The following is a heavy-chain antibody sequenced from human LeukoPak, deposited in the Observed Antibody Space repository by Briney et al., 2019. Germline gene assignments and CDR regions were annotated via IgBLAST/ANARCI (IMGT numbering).Heavy chain of an antibody. CDR3: ARGIADPYSFDS. V-gene: IGHV4-34*01. CDR2: INHSGST. Sequence: PSETLSLTCAVYGGSFSGYYWSCIRQPPGKGLEWIGEINHSGSTNYSPSLKSRVTMSVDKSKNQFSLNLSSVTAADTAVYYCARGIADPYSFDSWGQGTLVTVSS. CDR1: GGSFSGYY. D-gene: IGHD6-13*01. J-gene: IGHJ4*02.